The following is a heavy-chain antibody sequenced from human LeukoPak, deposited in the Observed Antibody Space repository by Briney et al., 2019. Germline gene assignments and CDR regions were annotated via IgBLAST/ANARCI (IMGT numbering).Heavy chain of an antibody. CDR3: ARHMGLGYSYGYPYFDY. CDR2: IYYSGST. D-gene: IGHD5-18*01. J-gene: IGHJ4*02. Sequence: PSETLSLTCTVSGGSISSYYWSWIRQPPGKGLEWIGYIYYSGSTNYNPSLKSQVTISVDTSKNQFSLKLSSVTAADTAVYYCARHMGLGYSYGYPYFDYWGQGTLVTVSS. V-gene: IGHV4-59*08. CDR1: GGSISSYY.